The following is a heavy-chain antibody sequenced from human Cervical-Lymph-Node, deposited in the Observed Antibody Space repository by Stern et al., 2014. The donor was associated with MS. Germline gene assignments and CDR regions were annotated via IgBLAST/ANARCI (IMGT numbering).Heavy chain of an antibody. CDR3: AKDPRIYDSSGYLDA. J-gene: IGHJ5*02. D-gene: IGHD3-22*01. CDR2: ISYDGDNK. Sequence: QVQLLQPGGGVVQPGRSLRLSRAASGFTFSLYDMHWVRQAPGKGLEWVAVISYDGDNKFYTDSVKGRFTISRDSSKSTLYLQLNSLRPEDTAIYYCAKDPRIYDSSGYLDAWGQGTLVTVSS. V-gene: IGHV3-30*18. CDR1: GFTFSLYD.